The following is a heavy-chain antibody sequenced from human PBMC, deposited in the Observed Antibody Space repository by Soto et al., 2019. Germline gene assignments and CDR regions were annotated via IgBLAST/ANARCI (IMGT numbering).Heavy chain of an antibody. D-gene: IGHD4-4*01. V-gene: IGHV3-30-3*01. CDR2: ISYDGSNK. CDR1: GFTFSSYA. J-gene: IGHJ2*01. CDR3: ARPLWRDDYNWGYFDL. Sequence: QVQLVEPGGGVVQPGRSLRLSCAASGFTFSSYAMHWDRQAPGKGLEWVAVISYDGSNKYYADSVKGRFTISRDNSKNTLYLQMNSLRTEDTAVYYCARPLWRDDYNWGYFDLWGRGTLVTVSS.